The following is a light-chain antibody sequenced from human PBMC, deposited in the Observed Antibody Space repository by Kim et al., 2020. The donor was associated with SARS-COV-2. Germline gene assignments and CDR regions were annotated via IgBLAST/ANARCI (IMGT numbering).Light chain of an antibody. CDR1: SGSVSTSYY. J-gene: IGLJ3*02. V-gene: IGLV8-61*01. Sequence: QTVVTQESSFSVSPGGTVTLTCGLSSGSVSTSYYPSWYQQAPGQAPRTLIYNTNTRSSGVPDRLSGSILGNKAALTITGAQADDESDYYCVLYMGSGIWVFGGGTQLTVL. CDR3: VLYMGSGIWV. CDR2: NTN.